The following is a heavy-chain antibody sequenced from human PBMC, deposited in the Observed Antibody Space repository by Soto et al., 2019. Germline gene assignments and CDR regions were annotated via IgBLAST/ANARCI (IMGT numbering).Heavy chain of an antibody. D-gene: IGHD6-6*01. CDR2: MNPNSGNT. Sequence: ASVKVSGKAPGYTCTSYYINWLLQATGQGLEWMGWMNPNSGNTGYAQKFQGRVTMTRNTSISTAYMELSSLRSEDTAVYYCEREYSSSSSWFAPWGQGTLVTVSS. CDR1: GYTCTSYY. CDR3: EREYSSSSSWFAP. V-gene: IGHV1-8*01. J-gene: IGHJ5*02.